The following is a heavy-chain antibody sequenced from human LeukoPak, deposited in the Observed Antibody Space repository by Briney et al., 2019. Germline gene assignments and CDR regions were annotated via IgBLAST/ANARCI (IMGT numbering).Heavy chain of an antibody. CDR1: GGSISGSSYY. CDR2: SITVGVP. J-gene: IGHJ4*02. Sequence: PSETLSLTCTVSGGSISGSSYYWGWIRQPQGRGWSGLGVSITVGVPTTTRPYTSKNQFSLKLNSVTATDTAVYYCARHYGPWGQGTLVTVSS. D-gene: IGHD3-10*01. V-gene: IGHV4-39*01. CDR3: ARHYGP.